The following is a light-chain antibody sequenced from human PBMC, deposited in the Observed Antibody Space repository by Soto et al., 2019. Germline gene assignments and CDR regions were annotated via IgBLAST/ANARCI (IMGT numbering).Light chain of an antibody. V-gene: IGKV3-20*01. CDR1: QNVLSNY. Sequence: IMLTLSPGTLSLSPGERATLSCWASQNVLSNYLAWYQQKPGQAPRLLIYGASTRATGIPDRFGGSGSGTDFTLTICRLEPEDFAVYYCQQYSILPRTFGQGTKVDIK. CDR2: GAS. J-gene: IGKJ1*01. CDR3: QQYSILPRT.